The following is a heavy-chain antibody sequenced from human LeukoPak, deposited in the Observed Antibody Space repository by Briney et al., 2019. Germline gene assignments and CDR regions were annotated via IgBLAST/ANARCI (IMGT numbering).Heavy chain of an antibody. CDR3: ARHDSSGLYNAFDF. CDR1: GVSISSSYW. Sequence: PSGTLSLTCAVSGVSISSSYWWGWVRQPPGQGLEWLGEVYQSGNTNYNPSLKSRVTISGDTSKNQFSLKLSSVTAADTAVYYCARHDSSGLYNAFDFWGQGTMVTVSS. V-gene: IGHV4-4*02. D-gene: IGHD3-22*01. CDR2: VYQSGNT. J-gene: IGHJ3*01.